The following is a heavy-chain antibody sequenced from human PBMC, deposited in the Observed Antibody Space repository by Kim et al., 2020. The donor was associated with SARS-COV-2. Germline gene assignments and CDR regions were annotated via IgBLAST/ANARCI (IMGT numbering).Heavy chain of an antibody. V-gene: IGHV4-59*08. CDR2: IYYSGST. D-gene: IGHD5-12*01. CDR1: GGSISSYY. J-gene: IGHJ5*02. CDR3: ARHGFRGYGAGWFDP. Sequence: SETLSLTCTVSGGSISSYYWSWIRQPPGKGLEWIGYIYYSGSTNYNPSLKSRVTISVDTSKNQFSLKLSSVTAADTAVYYCARHGFRGYGAGWFDPWGQGTLVTVSS.